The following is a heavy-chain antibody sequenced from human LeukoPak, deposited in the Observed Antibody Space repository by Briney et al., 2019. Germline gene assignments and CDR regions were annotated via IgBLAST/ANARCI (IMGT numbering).Heavy chain of an antibody. J-gene: IGHJ4*02. Sequence: GGSLRLCCTASGFIFSNYWMTWVRQAPGKGLEWVAQINQDGSKEYYIDSVKARFSISRDNARNSLSLQMNILRAEDTAVYYCVRDGGVSGYDLLDYWGQGTLVTVSS. V-gene: IGHV3-7*01. CDR2: INQDGSKE. CDR1: GFIFSNYW. D-gene: IGHD5-12*01. CDR3: VRDGGVSGYDLLDY.